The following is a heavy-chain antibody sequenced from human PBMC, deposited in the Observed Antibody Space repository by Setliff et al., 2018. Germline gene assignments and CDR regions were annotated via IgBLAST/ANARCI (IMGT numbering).Heavy chain of an antibody. CDR1: GASITSYY. CDR2: MHYSGSA. CDR3: ARHGVTAGRTDNYFDP. J-gene: IGHJ5*02. D-gene: IGHD6-13*01. V-gene: IGHV4-59*08. Sequence: TLSLTCSVSGASITSYYWSWIRQPPGKGLEWIGYMHYSGSANYNPSLKSRVTISIDTSKNQFSLRLSSVTAADTAVYYCARHGVTAGRTDNYFDPWGQGMLVTVSS.